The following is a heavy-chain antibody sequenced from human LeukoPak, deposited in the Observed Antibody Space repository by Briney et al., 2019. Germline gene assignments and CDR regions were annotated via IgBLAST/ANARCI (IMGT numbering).Heavy chain of an antibody. CDR3: AREGDY. J-gene: IGHJ4*02. Sequence: SETLSLTCAVYGGSFSGYYWSWIRQPPGKGLEWIGEINHSGSTNYNPSLKRRATISVATSKNQFSLKLSPVAAADTAVYYCAREGDYWGQGTLVTVSS. CDR1: GGSFSGYY. V-gene: IGHV4-34*01. CDR2: INHSGST.